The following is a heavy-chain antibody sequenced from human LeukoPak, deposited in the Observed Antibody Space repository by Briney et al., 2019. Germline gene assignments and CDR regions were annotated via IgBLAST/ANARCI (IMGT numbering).Heavy chain of an antibody. CDR1: GFTFSSYS. Sequence: PGGSLRLSCAASGFTFSSYSVNWVRQAPGKGLEWVSYISSSSSTIYYADSVKGRFTISRDNAKNSLYLQMNSLRAEDTAVYYCARASGCGGDCYAFDYWGQGTLVTVSS. J-gene: IGHJ4*02. CDR3: ARASGCGGDCYAFDY. V-gene: IGHV3-48*01. CDR2: ISSSSSTI. D-gene: IGHD2-21*01.